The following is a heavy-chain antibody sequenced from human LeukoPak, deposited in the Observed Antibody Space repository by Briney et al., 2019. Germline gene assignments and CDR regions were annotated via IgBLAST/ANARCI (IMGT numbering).Heavy chain of an antibody. Sequence: GGSLRLSCAASGFAFGGYWMGWVRQAPGKGLEWVATIKQDGSDKYYVGSVKGRFSISRDNANNLLFLQMNSLRAEDTAVYYCARASYDFWSGSPYYFDYWGQGTLVTVSS. CDR3: ARASYDFWSGSPYYFDY. CDR2: IKQDGSDK. D-gene: IGHD3-3*01. V-gene: IGHV3-7*01. J-gene: IGHJ4*02. CDR1: GFAFGGYW.